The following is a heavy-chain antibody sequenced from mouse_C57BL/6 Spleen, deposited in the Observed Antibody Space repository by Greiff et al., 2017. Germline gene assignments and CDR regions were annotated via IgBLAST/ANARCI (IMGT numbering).Heavy chain of an antibody. Sequence: VQRVESGPGLVQPSPSLSITCTVSGFSLTSYGVHWVRQSPGKGLEWLGVIWSGGSTDYNAAFISRLSISKDNSKSHVFFKMNSLQADDTAIYYCGRNPGSSPYYAMDYWGQGASVTVAT. CDR3: GRNPGSSPYYAMDY. D-gene: IGHD1-1*01. CDR2: IWSGGST. V-gene: IGHV2-2*01. J-gene: IGHJ4*01. CDR1: GFSLTSYG.